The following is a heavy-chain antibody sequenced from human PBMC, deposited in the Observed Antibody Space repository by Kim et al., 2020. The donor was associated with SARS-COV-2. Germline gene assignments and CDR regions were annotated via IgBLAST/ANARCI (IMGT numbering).Heavy chain of an antibody. CDR3: AKGGACGSSSWYHPYPFDY. D-gene: IGHD6-13*01. V-gene: IGHV3-23*01. J-gene: IGHJ4*02. Sequence: GRFTISRDNAKNTLYLQMNSLRAEDTAVYYCAKGGACGSSSWYHPYPFDYWGQGTLVTVSS.